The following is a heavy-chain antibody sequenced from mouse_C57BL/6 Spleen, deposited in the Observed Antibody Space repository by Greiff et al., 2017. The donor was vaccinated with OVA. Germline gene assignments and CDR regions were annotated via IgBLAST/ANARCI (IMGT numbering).Heavy chain of an antibody. CDR2: INPYNGGT. CDR1: GYTFTDYY. V-gene: IGHV1-19*01. D-gene: IGHD4-1*01. Sequence: VQLKESGPVLVKPGASVKMSCKASGYTFTDYYMNWVKQSHGKSLEWIGVINPYNGGTSYNQKFKGKATLTVDKSSSTAYMELNSLTSEDSEVYCCARRGTGGNWFAYWGQGTLVTVSA. J-gene: IGHJ3*01. CDR3: ARRGTGGNWFAY.